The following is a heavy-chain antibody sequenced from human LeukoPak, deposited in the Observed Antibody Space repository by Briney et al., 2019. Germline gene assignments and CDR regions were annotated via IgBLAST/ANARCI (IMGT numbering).Heavy chain of an antibody. CDR1: GFTFRASV. CDR3: ARGTDTKPFWSGYWVDV. J-gene: IGHJ6*02. D-gene: IGHD3-3*01. Sequence: PGGSLRLPCAASGFTFRASVMHWVRQAPGKGLDWVAVISDDESDKYYADSVKGRFTISRDNSKNTLYLQMNSLRAEDTAMYYCARGTDTKPFWSGYWVDVWGQGTTVTVSS. V-gene: IGHV3-30*03. CDR2: ISDDESDK.